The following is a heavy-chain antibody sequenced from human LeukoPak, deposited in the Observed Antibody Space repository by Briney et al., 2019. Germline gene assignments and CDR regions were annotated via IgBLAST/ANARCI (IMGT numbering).Heavy chain of an antibody. V-gene: IGHV4-4*07. D-gene: IGHD2-2*01. CDR2: IYTSGST. CDR3: ARGRYCSSTSCHSVSWFDP. Sequence: PSETLSLTCTVSGGSISSYYWSWIRQPAGKGLEWIGRIYTSGSTNYNPSLKSRVTMSVDTSKNQFSLKLSSVTAADTAVCYCARGRYCSSTSCHSVSWFDPWGQGTLVTVSS. J-gene: IGHJ5*02. CDR1: GGSISSYY.